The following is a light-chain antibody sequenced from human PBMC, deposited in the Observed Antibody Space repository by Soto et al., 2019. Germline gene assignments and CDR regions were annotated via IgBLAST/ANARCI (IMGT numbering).Light chain of an antibody. CDR3: SSYTSSSTYV. CDR1: SSDVGGYNY. J-gene: IGLJ1*01. CDR2: DVS. Sequence: QSVLTQPASVSGSPGQSITISCTRTSSDVGGYNYVSWYQQHPGKAPKLMIYDVSNRTSGVSNRFSGSKSGNTASLTISGLQAEDEADYYCSSYTSSSTYVFGTGTKVTVI. V-gene: IGLV2-14*01.